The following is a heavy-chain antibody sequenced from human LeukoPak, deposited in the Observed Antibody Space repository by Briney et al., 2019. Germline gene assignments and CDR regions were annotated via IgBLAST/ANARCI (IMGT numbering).Heavy chain of an antibody. J-gene: IGHJ4*02. V-gene: IGHV5-51*01. CDR2: IYPGDSDP. CDR1: GYSFTSYW. D-gene: IGHD2-8*01. CDR3: ARGTGVRYCNNGVCYRSDY. Sequence: GESLKISCKGSGYSFTSYWIAWVRQMPGKGLEWMGSIYPGDSDPRYSPSFQGQVTISADKSISTAYLQWSSLKASDTAMYYCARGTGVRYCNNGVCYRSDYWGQGTLVTVSS.